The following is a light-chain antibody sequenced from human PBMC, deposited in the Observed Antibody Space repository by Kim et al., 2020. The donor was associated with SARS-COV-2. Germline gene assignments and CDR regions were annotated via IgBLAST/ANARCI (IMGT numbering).Light chain of an antibody. Sequence: QSVLTQPPSVSGAPGQRVTISCTGSSSNIGAGYEVHWYQQVPGTAPKLLIYGDTRRPSGVPDRFSGSKSGNSASLDITGLQAEDEADYYCQSYDRSLRVFGGGTKVTVL. J-gene: IGLJ3*02. CDR3: QSYDRSLRV. CDR2: GDT. CDR1: SSNIGAGYE. V-gene: IGLV1-40*01.